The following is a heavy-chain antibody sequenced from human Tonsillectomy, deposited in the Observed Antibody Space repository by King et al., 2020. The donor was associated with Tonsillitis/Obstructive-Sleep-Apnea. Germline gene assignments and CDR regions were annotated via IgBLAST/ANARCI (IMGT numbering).Heavy chain of an antibody. D-gene: IGHD5-24*01. CDR1: GFTFSTYA. CDR2: ISGSGGST. V-gene: IGHV3-23*04. Sequence: VQLVESGGGLVQPGGSLRLSCAASGFTFSTYAMSWVRQAPGKGLEWVSAISGSGGSTYYADSVKGRFTISRDNSKNTLFLQMNSLRAEDTAVYYCAKVTGMATFIPWYFIVGGRGTLVTVSS. CDR3: AKVTGMATFIPWYFIV. J-gene: IGHJ2*01.